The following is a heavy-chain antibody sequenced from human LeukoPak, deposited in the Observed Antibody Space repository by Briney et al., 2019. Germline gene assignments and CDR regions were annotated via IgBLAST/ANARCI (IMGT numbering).Heavy chain of an antibody. CDR2: IKSKTDGGTT. CDR3: ATLLRGY. J-gene: IGHJ4*02. Sequence: GGSLRLSCAASGFTFSDAWMYWVRQAPGKGLEWVGHIKSKTDGGTTDYAAPVKGRFTISRGDSKNTLSLQMNSLKTEDTAVYYCATLLRGYWGQGTLVTVSS. V-gene: IGHV3-15*01. CDR1: GFTFSDAW. D-gene: IGHD3-10*01.